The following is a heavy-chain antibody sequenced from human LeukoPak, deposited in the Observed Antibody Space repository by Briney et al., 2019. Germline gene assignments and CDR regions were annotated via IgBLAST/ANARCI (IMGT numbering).Heavy chain of an antibody. J-gene: IGHJ5*02. CDR1: GGSFDIYA. D-gene: IGHD1-1*01. CDR3: ARETTLGPA. CDR2: IFPNLDIT. V-gene: IGHV1-69*04. Sequence: ASVKVSCKTSGGSFDIYAIIWVRQAPGQGLEWMGRIFPNLDITNYARKFQGRLAITADKFTTTAFMELSSLRSEDTALYYCARETTLGPAWGQGTLVTVSS.